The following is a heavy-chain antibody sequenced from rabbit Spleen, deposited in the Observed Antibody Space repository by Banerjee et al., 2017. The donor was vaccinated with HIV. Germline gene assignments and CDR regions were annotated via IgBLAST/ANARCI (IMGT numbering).Heavy chain of an antibody. CDR3: AREGPTTTFAFDL. V-gene: IGHV1S45*01. Sequence: QEQLVESGGGLVQPEGSLTLTCKASGIDFSSYNFICWVRQAPGKGLEWIACIDIGSSGFTYLASWAKGRHTISKTSSTTVTLQMTSLTAADTATYFCAREGPTTTFAFDLWGPGTLVTVS. D-gene: IGHD1-1*01. J-gene: IGHJ4*01. CDR1: GIDFSSYNF. CDR2: IDIGSSGFT.